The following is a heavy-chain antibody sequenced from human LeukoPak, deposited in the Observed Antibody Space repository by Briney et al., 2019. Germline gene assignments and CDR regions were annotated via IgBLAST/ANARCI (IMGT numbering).Heavy chain of an antibody. J-gene: IGHJ6*02. CDR2: IYYSGST. CDR3: ARDQLSYYYYGMDV. CDR1: GGSISSYY. Sequence: SETLSLTCTVSGGSISSYYWSWIRQPPGKGLEWIGYIYYSGSTNYNPSLKSRVTISVDTSKNQFSLKLSSVTAADTAVYYCARDQLSYYYYGMDVWGQGTTVTVSS. V-gene: IGHV4-59*12. D-gene: IGHD2-2*01.